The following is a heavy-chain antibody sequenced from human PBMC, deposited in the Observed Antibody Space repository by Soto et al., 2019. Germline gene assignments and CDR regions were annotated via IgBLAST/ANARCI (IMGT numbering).Heavy chain of an antibody. J-gene: IGHJ3*02. CDR3: TTDPLFITMIVVDSAFDI. Sequence: PGGSLRLSCAASGFTFSNAWMSWVRQAPGKGLEWVGRIKSKTDGGTTDYAAPVKGRFTISRDDSKNTLYLQMNSLKTEDTAVYHCTTDPLFITMIVVDSAFDIWGQGTMVTVSS. CDR1: GFTFSNAW. V-gene: IGHV3-15*01. D-gene: IGHD3-22*01. CDR2: IKSKTDGGTT.